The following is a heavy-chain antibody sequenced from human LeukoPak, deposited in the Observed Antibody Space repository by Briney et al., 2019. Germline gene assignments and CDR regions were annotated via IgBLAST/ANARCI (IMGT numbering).Heavy chain of an antibody. CDR3: ARQGTLGYDFWSGYYRYHYYYYYYMDV. CDR2: INWNGGST. D-gene: IGHD3-3*01. V-gene: IGHV3-20*04. Sequence: GGSLRLSCAASGFTFDDYGMSWARQAPGKGLEWVSGINWNGGSTGYADSVKGRFTISRDNAKNSLYLQMNSLRAEDTALYYCARQGTLGYDFWSGYYRYHYYYYYYMDVWGKGTTVTVSS. J-gene: IGHJ6*03. CDR1: GFTFDDYG.